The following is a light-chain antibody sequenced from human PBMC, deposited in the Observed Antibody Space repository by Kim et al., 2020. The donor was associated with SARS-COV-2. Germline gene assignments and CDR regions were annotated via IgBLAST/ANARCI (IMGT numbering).Light chain of an antibody. CDR1: QSVSSY. Sequence: EIVLTQSPATLSLSPGERGTLSCRASQSVSSYLAWYQQKPGQAPRLLIFDASNRATGIPTRFSCSGSGTDFTLTISSLEPEDFAIYYCQQRSKWPLTFGGGTKVDIK. V-gene: IGKV3-11*01. J-gene: IGKJ4*01. CDR2: DAS. CDR3: QQRSKWPLT.